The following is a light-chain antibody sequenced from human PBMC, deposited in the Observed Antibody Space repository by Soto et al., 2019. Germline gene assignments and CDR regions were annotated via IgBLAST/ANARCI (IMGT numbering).Light chain of an antibody. CDR3: MQALQNPPIYT. CDR1: QSLLHSNGYNY. CDR2: MVF. V-gene: IGKV2-28*01. Sequence: EIVMTQSPLSLSVTPGEPASISCRSSQSLLHSNGYNYVDWYLQKPGQSPQVLIYMVFTRASGVTDRFSGSGSGADFTLKISRVEAEDVGIYYCMQALQNPPIYTFGQGTKLEIK. J-gene: IGKJ2*01.